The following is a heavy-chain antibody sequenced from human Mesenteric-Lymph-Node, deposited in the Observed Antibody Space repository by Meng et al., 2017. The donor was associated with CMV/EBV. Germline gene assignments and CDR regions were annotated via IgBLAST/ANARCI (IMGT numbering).Heavy chain of an antibody. CDR3: ARDFSWGVVAAAGY. CDR1: GYTFTGND. D-gene: IGHD2-15*01. Sequence: ASVKVSCKASGYTFTGNDINWVRQATGQGLEWMGWMNPNSGNTGYAQKFQGRVTMTRNTSISTAYMELSSLRSEDTAVYYCARDFSWGVVAAAGYWGQGTLVTVSS. V-gene: IGHV1-8*01. J-gene: IGHJ4*02. CDR2: MNPNSGNT.